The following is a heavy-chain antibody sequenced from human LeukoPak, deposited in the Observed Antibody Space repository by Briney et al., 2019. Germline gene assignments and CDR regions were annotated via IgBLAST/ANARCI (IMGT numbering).Heavy chain of an antibody. D-gene: IGHD6-13*01. CDR2: ISSSSSYI. CDR1: GFTLSSYW. CDR3: AREVSSTPNGDWFDP. Sequence: GGSLRLSCAASGFTLSSYWMSWVRQAPGKGLEWVSSISSSSSYIYYADSVKGRFTISRGNAKNSLYLQMNSLRAEDTAVYYCAREVSSTPNGDWFDPWGQGTLVTVSS. V-gene: IGHV3-21*01. J-gene: IGHJ5*02.